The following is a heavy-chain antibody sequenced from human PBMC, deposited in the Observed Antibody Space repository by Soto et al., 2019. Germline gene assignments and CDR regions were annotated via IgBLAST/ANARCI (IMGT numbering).Heavy chain of an antibody. Sequence: QVQLEQWGAGLLKPSETLSLTCAVYGGSFSGYYWSWIRQPPGKGLEWLGEINHSGSTNYNPSLKSRVTISVDTSKNQFSLNLYAVTAADTAVYYCARGRWLRQSFDSWGQGTLVTVSS. CDR1: GGSFSGYY. V-gene: IGHV4-34*02. D-gene: IGHD5-12*01. J-gene: IGHJ4*02. CDR3: ARGRWLRQSFDS. CDR2: INHSGST.